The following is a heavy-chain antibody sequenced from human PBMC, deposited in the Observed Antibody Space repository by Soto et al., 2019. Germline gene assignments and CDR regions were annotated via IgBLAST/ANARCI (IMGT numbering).Heavy chain of an antibody. CDR2: ISAYNGNT. CDR3: ARSISGTPPDAFDI. CDR1: DYTFTNYG. V-gene: IGHV1-18*01. Sequence: QVQLVQSGAEVKKPGASVKVSCKASDYTFTNYGISWVRQAPGQGLEWMGWISAYNGNTNYAQKLQGRVTVTTDTSTSTAYMELRSLRSDDTAVYYCARSISGTPPDAFDIWGQGTMVTVSS. D-gene: IGHD6-19*01. J-gene: IGHJ3*02.